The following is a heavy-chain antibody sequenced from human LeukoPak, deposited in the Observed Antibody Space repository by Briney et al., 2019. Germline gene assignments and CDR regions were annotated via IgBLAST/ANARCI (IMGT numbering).Heavy chain of an antibody. CDR1: RFTFSDNY. V-gene: IGHV3-11*05. Sequence: GGSLRLSCAASRFTFSDNYMSGIRQAPGKGLEWVEYISDSSDSTNYADSVKGRFTISRDNSKNSRYLQMNSLRADDTAVYYCARVPPSHWGRGSLVTVSS. J-gene: IGHJ4*02. D-gene: IGHD2-2*01. CDR3: ARVPPSH. CDR2: ISDSSDST.